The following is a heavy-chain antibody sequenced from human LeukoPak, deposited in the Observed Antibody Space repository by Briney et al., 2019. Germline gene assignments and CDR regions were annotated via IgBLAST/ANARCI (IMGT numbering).Heavy chain of an antibody. CDR2: LSASGGTT. CDR3: AKVYSSSIRRPYFDY. CDR1: EFTLSSYA. J-gene: IGHJ4*02. D-gene: IGHD6-6*01. V-gene: IGHV3-23*01. Sequence: GGSLRLSCAASEFTLSSYAMSWVRQAPGKGLEWVSALSASGGTTYYADSVKGRFTISRDNSKNTLYLQTNSLRAEDTAVYYCAKVYSSSIRRPYFDYWGQGTLVTVSS.